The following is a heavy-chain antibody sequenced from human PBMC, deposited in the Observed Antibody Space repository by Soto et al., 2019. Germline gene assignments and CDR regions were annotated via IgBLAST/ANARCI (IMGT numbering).Heavy chain of an antibody. J-gene: IGHJ4*02. D-gene: IGHD2-15*01. CDR2: ISGDGGST. V-gene: IGHV3-23*01. CDR3: AKDPDIVGVVAATNY. CDR1: GFTFSSYA. Sequence: GGSLRLSCAASGFTFSSYAMNWVRQAPGKGLEWVSAISGDGGSTYYYNSLKGRFTISRDNTKNTLYLQMNSLRAEDTAVYYYAKDPDIVGVVAATNYWGQGTLVTVSS.